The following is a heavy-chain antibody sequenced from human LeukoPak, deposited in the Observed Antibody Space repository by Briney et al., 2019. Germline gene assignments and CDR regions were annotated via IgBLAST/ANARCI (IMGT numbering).Heavy chain of an antibody. CDR3: ATQEEMATIS. Sequence: GGSLRLSCRASGFTFSRYLMTWVRQGPGKGLEWVSAISGSGGSTYYADSVKGRFTISRDNSKNTLYLQMNSLRAEDTAVYYCATQEEMATISWGQGTLVTVSS. V-gene: IGHV3-23*01. J-gene: IGHJ4*02. CDR2: ISGSGGST. D-gene: IGHD5-12*01. CDR1: GFTFSRYL.